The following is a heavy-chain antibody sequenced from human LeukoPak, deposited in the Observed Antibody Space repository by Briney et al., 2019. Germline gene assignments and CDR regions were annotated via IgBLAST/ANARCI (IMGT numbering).Heavy chain of an antibody. CDR1: GYTFTNYH. Sequence: ASVKVSCKASGYTFTNYHMHWVRQAPGQGLEWMGIINPSGESTTYAQKFQDRITMTRDTSTSTVYMELSSLRSEDTAVYYCARSGSGWSFGYWGQGTLVTVSS. D-gene: IGHD6-19*01. V-gene: IGHV1-46*01. CDR3: ARSGSGWSFGY. J-gene: IGHJ4*02. CDR2: INPSGEST.